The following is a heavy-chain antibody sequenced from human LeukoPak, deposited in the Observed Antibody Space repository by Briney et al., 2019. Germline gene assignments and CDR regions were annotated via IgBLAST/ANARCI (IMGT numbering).Heavy chain of an antibody. CDR2: ILYSGTT. V-gene: IGHV4-59*01. Sequence: SETLSLTCTVSGGSISPYYWSWIRQTPGKGLECIGYILYSGTTTNYNPSLKSRVTISVDTSKNQFSLKLSSVTAADTAVYYCARVGDWNDLVYWGQGTLVTVSS. CDR3: ARVGDWNDLVY. J-gene: IGHJ4*02. D-gene: IGHD1-1*01. CDR1: GGSISPYY.